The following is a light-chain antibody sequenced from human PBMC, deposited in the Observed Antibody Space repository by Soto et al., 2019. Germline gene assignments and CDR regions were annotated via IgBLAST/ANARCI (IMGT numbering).Light chain of an antibody. Sequence: EIVLTQSPATLSLSPGEIATLSCRASQSVSNYLAWYQQKPGQAPRVLIYDASTRATGIPARFSGSGSGTDFTLTISSLEPEDFAVYYCQQRSNWPPWTFGQGTKVEMK. J-gene: IGKJ1*01. CDR1: QSVSNY. CDR2: DAS. V-gene: IGKV3-11*01. CDR3: QQRSNWPPWT.